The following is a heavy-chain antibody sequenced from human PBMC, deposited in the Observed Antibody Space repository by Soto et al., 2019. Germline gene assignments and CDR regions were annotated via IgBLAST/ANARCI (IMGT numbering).Heavy chain of an antibody. CDR2: IYSGGST. CDR1: GFTVSSNY. Sequence: GGSLRLSCAASGFTVSSNYMSWVRQAPGKGLEWVSVIYSGGSTYYADSVKGRFTISRDNSKNTLYLQMNSLRAEDTAVYYCARYGMIAAAGTGYFQHWGQGTLVTVSS. D-gene: IGHD6-13*01. V-gene: IGHV3-53*01. J-gene: IGHJ1*01. CDR3: ARYGMIAAAGTGYFQH.